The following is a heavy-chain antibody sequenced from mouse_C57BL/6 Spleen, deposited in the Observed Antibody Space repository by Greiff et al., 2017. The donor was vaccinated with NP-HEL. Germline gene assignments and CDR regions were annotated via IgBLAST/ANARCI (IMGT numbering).Heavy chain of an antibody. CDR2: IDPSDSYT. J-gene: IGHJ2*01. V-gene: IGHV1-69*01. CDR1: GYTFTSYW. Sequence: QVQLQQPGAELVMPGASVKLSCKASGYTFTSYWMHWVKQRPGQGLEWIGEIDPSDSYTNYNQKFKGKSTLTVDKSSSTAYMQLSSLTSEDSAVYYCARKEAYYDYWGQGTTLTVSS. CDR3: ARKEAYYDY.